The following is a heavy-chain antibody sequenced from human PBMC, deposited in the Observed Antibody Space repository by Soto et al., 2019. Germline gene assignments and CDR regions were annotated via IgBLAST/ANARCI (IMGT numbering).Heavy chain of an antibody. J-gene: IGHJ5*02. CDR1: GGSISSGGYY. D-gene: IGHD2-15*01. CDR2: IYYSGST. CDR3: ARDPGYCSGGSCYLWFDT. V-gene: IGHV4-31*03. Sequence: QVQLQESGPGLVKPSQTLSLTCTVSGGSISSGGYYWSWIRQHPGKGLEWIGYIYYSGSTYYNPSLKSRVNISVDKSKNQFSLKLSSVTAADTAVYYCARDPGYCSGGSCYLWFDTWGQGTLVTVSS.